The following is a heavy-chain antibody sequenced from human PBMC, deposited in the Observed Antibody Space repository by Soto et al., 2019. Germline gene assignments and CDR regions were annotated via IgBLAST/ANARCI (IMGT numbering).Heavy chain of an antibody. J-gene: IGHJ6*02. Sequence: QVQLQESGPGLVKPSQTLSLTCTVSGGSISSGGYYWSWIRQHPGKGLEWIGYIYYSGSTYYNPSLKSRVTISVDTSKNQFSLKLSSVTAADTAVYYCARDQGYHDLYYYGMDVWGQGTTVTVSS. CDR2: IYYSGST. CDR1: GGSISSGGYY. CDR3: ARDQGYHDLYYYGMDV. D-gene: IGHD5-18*01. V-gene: IGHV4-31*03.